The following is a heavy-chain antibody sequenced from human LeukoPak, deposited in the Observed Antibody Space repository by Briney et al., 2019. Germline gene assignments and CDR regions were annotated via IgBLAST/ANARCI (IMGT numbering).Heavy chain of an antibody. CDR1: AFTFEDYT. J-gene: IGHJ4*02. V-gene: IGHV3-43*02. CDR2: ISGKGDNT. CDR3: AKGLRSGTHYNTFDR. D-gene: IGHD3-10*01. Sequence: PGGSLRLSCAASAFTFEDYTMHWVRQAPGKGLEWVSHISGKGDNTYYADSVKGRFTICRDNNRNSLYLQMNSLRTEDTALYYCAKGLRSGTHYNTFDRWGQGTLVTVSS.